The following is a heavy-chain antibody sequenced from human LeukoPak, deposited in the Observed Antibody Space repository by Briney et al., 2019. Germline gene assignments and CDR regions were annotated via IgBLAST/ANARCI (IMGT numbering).Heavy chain of an antibody. CDR1: GATFSSYA. Sequence: GASVKVSCKASGATFSSYAISWVRQAPGQGLEWMGGIIPIFGTANYAQKFQGRVTITADESTSTAYMELSSLRSEDTAGYYCARSRIAVAGKAGDYWGQGTLVTVSS. V-gene: IGHV1-69*01. CDR2: IIPIFGTA. CDR3: ARSRIAVAGKAGDY. D-gene: IGHD6-19*01. J-gene: IGHJ4*02.